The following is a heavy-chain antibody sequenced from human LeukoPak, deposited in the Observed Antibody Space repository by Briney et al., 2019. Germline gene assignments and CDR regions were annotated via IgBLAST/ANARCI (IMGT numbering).Heavy chain of an antibody. CDR2: ISVRGGST. J-gene: IGHJ4*02. CDR1: GFTFSSYA. D-gene: IGHD6-19*01. V-gene: IGHV3-23*01. Sequence: PGGSLRLSCSPSGFTFSSYAMSWVRQPAGKGLEWVSAISVRGGSTYYADSVKGPFTISRDNSNNTLYRQMNSLRARDPAVDYCAKDEGDSSGWSNWSAGCGQGSLV. CDR3: AKDEGDSSGWSNWSAG.